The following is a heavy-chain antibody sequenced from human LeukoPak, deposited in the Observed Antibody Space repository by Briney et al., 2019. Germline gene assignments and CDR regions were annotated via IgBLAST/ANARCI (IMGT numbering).Heavy chain of an antibody. CDR2: IDSGGYST. J-gene: IGHJ4*02. Sequence: GGSLRLSCAASGFTFSTYAMSWVRQAPGKGLVWLSTIDSGGYSTFYADSVKGRFTISRDNSQNTLFLQINSLRAEDTAIYYCAKRYFGSESSPFDYWGQGTLVTVSS. D-gene: IGHD3-10*01. CDR1: GFTFSTYA. V-gene: IGHV3-23*01. CDR3: AKRYFGSESSPFDY.